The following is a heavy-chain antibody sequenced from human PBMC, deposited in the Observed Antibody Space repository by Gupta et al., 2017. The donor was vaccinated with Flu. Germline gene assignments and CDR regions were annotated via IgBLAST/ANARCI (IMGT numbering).Heavy chain of an antibody. D-gene: IGHD2-2*01. V-gene: IGHV3-30*18. Sequence: GMQWVRQAPGKGLEWVAVGSSGGNVKYYADSVKGRFSISRDNSENTVYLEMNSLRGDDTAVYYCVKEGYCRSATCDSACKSHFDFWGQGTLVSVSS. CDR2: GSSGGNVK. J-gene: IGHJ4*02. CDR1: G. CDR3: VKEGYCRSATCDSACKSHFDF.